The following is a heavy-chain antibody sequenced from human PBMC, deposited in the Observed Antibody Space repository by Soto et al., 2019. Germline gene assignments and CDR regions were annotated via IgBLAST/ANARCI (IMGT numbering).Heavy chain of an antibody. Sequence: SETLALTCVVSNYSIKNGYYWGWIRQAPGAGLEWIGTIFNVGSPYYNPSLKSRVTMSVARSKSQFSLRLRSVTAEDRSVFHCARGGGGSYMYAFDIWRHGIVVT. J-gene: IGHJ3*02. D-gene: IGHD1-26*01. CDR1: NYSIKNGYY. CDR2: IFNVGSP. V-gene: IGHV4-38-2*01. CDR3: ARGGGGSYMYAFDI.